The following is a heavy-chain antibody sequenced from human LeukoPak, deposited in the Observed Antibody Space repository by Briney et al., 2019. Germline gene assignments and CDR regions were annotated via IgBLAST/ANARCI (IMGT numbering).Heavy chain of an antibody. V-gene: IGHV5-10-1*01. CDR1: GNSFTSYW. Sequence: EESLKISRRDSGNSFTSYWISCVRQMPRKALESMGRLDPSDSYTHYSPSFQGHVTISADKSISYAYLQWSSPKASDTAMYYCARHGGAAYYYGMDVWGKGTTVTVSS. D-gene: IGHD6-13*01. J-gene: IGHJ6*04. CDR2: LDPSDSYT. CDR3: ARHGGAAYYYGMDV.